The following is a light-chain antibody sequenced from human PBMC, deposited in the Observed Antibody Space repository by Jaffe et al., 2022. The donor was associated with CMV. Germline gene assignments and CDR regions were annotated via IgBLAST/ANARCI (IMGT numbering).Light chain of an antibody. CDR2: GTS. V-gene: IGKV3-20*01. CDR1: QTVSSVY. Sequence: EIVLTQSPGTLSLSPGERATLSCRASQTVSSVYLSWFQQKPGQAPRLLIYGTSNRATGIPDRFSGSGSGTDFTLTINRLEPEDFAVYYCQQNGNSPYTFGQGTKLDIK. CDR3: QQNGNSPYT. J-gene: IGKJ2*01.